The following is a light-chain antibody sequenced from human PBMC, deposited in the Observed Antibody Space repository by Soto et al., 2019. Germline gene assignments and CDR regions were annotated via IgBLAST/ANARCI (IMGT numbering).Light chain of an antibody. CDR1: MRDVGAYNL. J-gene: IGLJ3*02. Sequence: QSALTQPASVSGSAGQSITISCSGTMRDVGAYNLVSWYQQHPGTAPKLIIYEVRNRPSGISSRFSGSRSGNTASLTISGLQSEEEGDYYCSAYTARSKLAFGGGTK. V-gene: IGLV2-14*01. CDR2: EVR. CDR3: SAYTARSKLA.